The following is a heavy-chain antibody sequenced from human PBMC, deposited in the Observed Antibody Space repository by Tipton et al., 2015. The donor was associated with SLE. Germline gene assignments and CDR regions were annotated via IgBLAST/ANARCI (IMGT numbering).Heavy chain of an antibody. J-gene: IGHJ2*01. Sequence: TLSLTCTVSGGSISRSNYYWGWIRRPPGRGLEWIGEINPSGSTKYNPSLKSRITISVDTSKNQFSLKVSSVTAADTAVYYCARVVRSGWDLLNGYFDLWGRGTLVTVSS. CDR1: GGSISRSNYY. CDR3: ARVVRSGWDLLNGYFDL. CDR2: INPSGST. D-gene: IGHD6-19*01. V-gene: IGHV4-39*07.